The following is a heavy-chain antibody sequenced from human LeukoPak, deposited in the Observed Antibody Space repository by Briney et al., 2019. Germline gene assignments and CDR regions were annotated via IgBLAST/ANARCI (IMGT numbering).Heavy chain of an antibody. CDR1: GASISSGDYY. CDR3: ARDGGIAVAGTFDY. J-gene: IGHJ4*02. CDR2: IYDGGRT. V-gene: IGHV4-30-2*01. Sequence: SQTLSLTCTVSGASISSGDYYWTWIRQPPGKGLEWIGYIYDGGRTDFNPSLKSRVTISVDRSKNQFSLKLSSVTAADTAVYYCARDGGIAVAGTFDYWGQGTLVTVSS. D-gene: IGHD6-19*01.